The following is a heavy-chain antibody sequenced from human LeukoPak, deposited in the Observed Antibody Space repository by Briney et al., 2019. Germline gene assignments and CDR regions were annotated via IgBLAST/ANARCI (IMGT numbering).Heavy chain of an antibody. Sequence: ASVKVSCKASGYTFTSYDINWVRQATGQGLEWMGWMNPISGNTGYAQKFQGRGTITKNTSISTAYMELSSLRSEDTAVYDCARGPAWEGTHYYFDYWGQGIMVTVSS. CDR3: ARGPAWEGTHYYFDY. J-gene: IGHJ4*02. CDR1: GYTFTSYD. V-gene: IGHV1-8*03. D-gene: IGHD1-26*01. CDR2: MNPISGNT.